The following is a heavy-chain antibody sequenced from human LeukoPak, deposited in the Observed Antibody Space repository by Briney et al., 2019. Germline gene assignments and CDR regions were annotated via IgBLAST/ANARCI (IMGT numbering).Heavy chain of an antibody. CDR1: GFTFDDYA. J-gene: IGHJ6*02. V-gene: IGHV3-43*02. D-gene: IGHD1-14*01. CDR2: TSGDGGST. Sequence: PGGSLRLSCAASGFTFDDYAMHWVRQAPGKGLEWVSLTSGDGGSTYYADSVKGRFTISRDNSKNSLYLQMNSLRTEDTALYYCAKSSEPYYYYYGMDVWGQGTTVTVSS. CDR3: AKSSEPYYYYYGMDV.